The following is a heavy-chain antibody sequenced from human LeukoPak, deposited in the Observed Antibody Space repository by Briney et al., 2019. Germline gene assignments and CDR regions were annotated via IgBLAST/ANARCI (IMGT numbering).Heavy chain of an antibody. CDR2: INQHGSES. V-gene: IGHV3-7*03. J-gene: IGHJ4*02. CDR1: RFTFSSYW. CDR3: ARGGLFRYGGTSGDY. Sequence: PGRSLSLSCAASRFTFSSYWMSWVRQAPGNGREWVAKINQHGSESYHVDSVKGRFIISRDNAKTSMYLHMSSLRGDDMAVDYCARGGLFRYGGTSGDYWGQGTLVTVSS. D-gene: IGHD4/OR15-4a*01.